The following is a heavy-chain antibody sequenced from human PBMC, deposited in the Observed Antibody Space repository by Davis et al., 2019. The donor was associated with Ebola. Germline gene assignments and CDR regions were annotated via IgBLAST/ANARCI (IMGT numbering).Heavy chain of an antibody. CDR3: ARVGSSSWFDP. CDR1: GGTFSSYT. J-gene: IGHJ5*02. Sequence: ASVKVSCKASGGTFSSYTISWVRQAPGQGLEWMGRINPNSGGTNYAQKFQGRVTMTRDTSISTAYMELSRLRSDDTAVYYCARVGSSSWFDPWGQGTLVTVSS. CDR2: INPNSGGT. V-gene: IGHV1-2*06. D-gene: IGHD3-10*01.